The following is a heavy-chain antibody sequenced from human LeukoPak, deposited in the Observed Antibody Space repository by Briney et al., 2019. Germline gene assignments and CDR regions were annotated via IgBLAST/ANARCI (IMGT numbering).Heavy chain of an antibody. V-gene: IGHV1-2*02. CDR2: INPNSGGT. D-gene: IGHD2-2*01. CDR1: GYTFTGYY. J-gene: IGHJ4*02. Sequence: ASVKVSCKASGYTFTGYYMHWVRQAPGQGLEWMGWINPNSGGTNYAQKFQGRVTMTRDTSISTAYMELSGLRSDDTAVYYCARVGVVPAAMEIDYWGQGTLVTVSS. CDR3: ARVGVVPAAMEIDY.